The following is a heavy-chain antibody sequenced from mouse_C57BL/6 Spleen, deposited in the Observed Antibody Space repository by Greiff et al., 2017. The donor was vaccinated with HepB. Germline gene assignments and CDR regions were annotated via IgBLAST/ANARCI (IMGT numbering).Heavy chain of an antibody. Sequence: EVKLMESEGGLVQPGRSMKLSCTASGFTFSDYYMAWVRQVPEKGLEWVANINYDGSSTYYQDSLKSRFIISRDNAKNILYLQMSSLMSEDTATYYCAREGEYGDWVDYWGQGTLVTVSA. V-gene: IGHV5-16*01. CDR2: INYDGSST. D-gene: IGHD2-13*01. CDR1: GFTFSDYY. CDR3: AREGEYGDWVDY. J-gene: IGHJ3*01.